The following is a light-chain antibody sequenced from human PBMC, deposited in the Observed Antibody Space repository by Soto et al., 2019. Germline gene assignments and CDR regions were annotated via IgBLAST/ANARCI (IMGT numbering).Light chain of an antibody. Sequence: EIVMTHSPATLSVSPGERATLSCRASQSVRDNLAWSQQKPGQAPRLRIYGASPRATGIPARFSGSGSVTEFTLTINSLQSEDFALYFCQQSNNWQYTVGQGTKLEI. V-gene: IGKV3-15*01. CDR1: QSVRDN. CDR2: GAS. J-gene: IGKJ2*01. CDR3: QQSNNWQYT.